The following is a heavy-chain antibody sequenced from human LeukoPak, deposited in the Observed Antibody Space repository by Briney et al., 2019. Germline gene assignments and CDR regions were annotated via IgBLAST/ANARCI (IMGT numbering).Heavy chain of an antibody. CDR3: ADDYGD. CDR1: GVSVSSYH. V-gene: IGHV4-4*07. J-gene: IGHJ4*02. Sequence: PSQTLSLTCTVSGVSVSSYHWSWIRQPAGKGLEWIGRIYPSGTTHYNPSLKSRVTMSVDTSKNQFSLKVTSVTAADTAVYYCADDYGDWGQGTLVTVSS. CDR2: IYPSGTT. D-gene: IGHD4-17*01.